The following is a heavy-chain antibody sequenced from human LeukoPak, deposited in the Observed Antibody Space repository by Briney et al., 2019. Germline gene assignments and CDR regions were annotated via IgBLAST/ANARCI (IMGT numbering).Heavy chain of an antibody. CDR1: GFTVSTDH. J-gene: IGHJ4*02. D-gene: IGHD5-12*01. Sequence: PGGSLRLSCAASGFTVSTDHMSWVRQAPGKGLEWVAVSYSGGSRSYAESVKGRFTISRDNSQNTLYLQMNSLRAEDTAVYYCARDDRYSSWNWGQGTLVTVSS. CDR2: SYSGGSR. CDR3: ARDDRYSSWN. V-gene: IGHV3-53*01.